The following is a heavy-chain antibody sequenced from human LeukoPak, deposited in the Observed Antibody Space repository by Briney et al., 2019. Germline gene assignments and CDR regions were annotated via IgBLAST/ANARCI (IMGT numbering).Heavy chain of an antibody. V-gene: IGHV3-7*01. CDR3: RPGHYDSYA. J-gene: IGHJ5*02. Sequence: GGSLRLSCVASGFTFGNFWMSWVRQTPGKGPEWVANIKEDGSEKYYVDSVTGRFTISRDNAKNSLYLQMNSLRAEDTGVYFCRPGHYDSYAWDQGTLVTVSS. CDR2: IKEDGSEK. CDR1: GFTFGNFW. D-gene: IGHD5-12*01.